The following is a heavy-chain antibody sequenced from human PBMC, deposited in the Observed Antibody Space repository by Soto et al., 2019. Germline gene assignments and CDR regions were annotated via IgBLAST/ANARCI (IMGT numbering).Heavy chain of an antibody. J-gene: IGHJ5*02. D-gene: IGHD6-13*01. Sequence: QVQLVQSWAAVKKPGSSVKVSCTASGGTFSSYAISWVRQAPGQGLEWMGGIIPIFGTANYAQKSQGRVKITADESTSAAYMELSSLRCEDTAVYYCAMQQQLVPPRNWFEPWGKGTLVTFSS. V-gene: IGHV1-69*12. CDR3: AMQQQLVPPRNWFEP. CDR2: IIPIFGTA. CDR1: GGTFSSYA.